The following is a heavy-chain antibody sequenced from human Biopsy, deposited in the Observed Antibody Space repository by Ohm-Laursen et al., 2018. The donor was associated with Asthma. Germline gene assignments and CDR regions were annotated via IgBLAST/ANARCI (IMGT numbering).Heavy chain of an antibody. J-gene: IGHJ6*02. CDR2: ISNDGKSE. CDR1: GFTFSRYV. Sequence: SLRLSCTATGFTFSRYVMHWVRQAPGKGLEWVAVISNDGKSEYYGDSVKGRFTISRDKSKSTLYLQLSSLRAEDTAVYFCAREPIKATYFYGMDVWGQGTTVTVSS. CDR3: AREPIKATYFYGMDV. V-gene: IGHV3-30*04. D-gene: IGHD3-9*01.